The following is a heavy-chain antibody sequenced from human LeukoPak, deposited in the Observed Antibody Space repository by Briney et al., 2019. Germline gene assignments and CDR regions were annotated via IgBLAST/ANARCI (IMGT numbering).Heavy chain of an antibody. D-gene: IGHD1-26*01. Sequence: GGSQRLSCAASGFTFSSNWMHWVRQAPGKGLVWVSRINEDGSTTNYADSVKGRFTISRDNAKNTLYLQMNSLRAEDTAVYYCARAVGATSHFDYWGQGTLVTVSS. V-gene: IGHV3-74*01. CDR1: GFTFSSNW. CDR3: ARAVGATSHFDY. J-gene: IGHJ4*02. CDR2: INEDGSTT.